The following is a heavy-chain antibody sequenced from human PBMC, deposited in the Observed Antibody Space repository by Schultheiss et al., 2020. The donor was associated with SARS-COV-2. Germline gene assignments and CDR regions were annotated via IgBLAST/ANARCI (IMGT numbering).Heavy chain of an antibody. CDR1: GFSFSDYW. CDR3: AREGTGRVGASNRLFDY. Sequence: GGSLRLSCVVSGFSFSDYWMDWVRQAPGKGLEWVSRITDDGKRAMYADSVRGRFTISRDNSKNMLFLQMNSLRADDTAVYYCAREGTGRVGASNRLFDYWGQGSQVTVSS. D-gene: IGHD3/OR15-3a*01. J-gene: IGHJ4*02. CDR2: ITDDGKRA. V-gene: IGHV3-74*03.